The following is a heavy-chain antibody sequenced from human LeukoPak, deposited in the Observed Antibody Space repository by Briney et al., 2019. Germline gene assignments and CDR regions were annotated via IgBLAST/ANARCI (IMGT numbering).Heavy chain of an antibody. D-gene: IGHD5-18*01. J-gene: IGHJ4*02. Sequence: EASVKVSCKASGYSFTSYYIHWVRQAPGQGLEWMGIINPSDGSTTYAQEFQGRVTMTRDTSTSTVYMELSSLRSDDTAVFYCARIWDRYGFMDYWGQGTLVTVSS. CDR3: ARIWDRYGFMDY. CDR1: GYSFTSYY. V-gene: IGHV1-46*01. CDR2: INPSDGST.